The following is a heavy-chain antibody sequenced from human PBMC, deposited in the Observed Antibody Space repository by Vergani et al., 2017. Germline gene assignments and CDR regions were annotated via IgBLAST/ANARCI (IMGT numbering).Heavy chain of an antibody. D-gene: IGHD3-3*01. CDR2: INPSGGST. CDR1: GYTFTSYY. CDR3: AREFYDFWSGYWLYYFDY. Sequence: QVQLVQSGAEVKKPGASVKVSCKASGYTFTSYYMHWVRQAPGQGLEWMGIINPSGGSTSYAQKFQGRVTMTRDTSTSTVYMELSSLRSEDTAVYYCAREFYDFWSGYWLYYFDYWGQGTLVTVSS. J-gene: IGHJ4*02. V-gene: IGHV1-46*01.